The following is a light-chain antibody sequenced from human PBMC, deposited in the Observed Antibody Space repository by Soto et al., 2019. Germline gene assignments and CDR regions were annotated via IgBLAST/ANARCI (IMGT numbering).Light chain of an antibody. CDR1: LSVASNY. Sequence: EIVLTQSPGTLPLSPGERATLSCRASLSVASNYLAWYQQKPGQAPRLLIYVASGRATGIPDRFSGSGSGTDFTLTITRLEPEDFAVYYCQQYGSAPWTFGQGTKVEIK. V-gene: IGKV3-20*01. CDR3: QQYGSAPWT. J-gene: IGKJ1*01. CDR2: VAS.